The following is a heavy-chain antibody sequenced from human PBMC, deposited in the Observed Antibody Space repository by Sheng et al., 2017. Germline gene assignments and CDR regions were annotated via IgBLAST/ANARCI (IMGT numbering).Heavy chain of an antibody. V-gene: IGHV3-11*05. J-gene: IGHJ4*02. CDR3: ARDGHTSGWYYFDY. D-gene: IGHD6-19*01. CDR2: ISSSSSYT. Sequence: PGGSLRLSCAASGFTFSDYYMSWIRQAPGKGLEWVSYISSSSSYTTYADSVKGRFTISRDNAKNSLYLQMNSLRAEDTAVYYCARDGHTSGWYYFDYWGQGTLVTVSS. CDR1: GFTFSDYY.